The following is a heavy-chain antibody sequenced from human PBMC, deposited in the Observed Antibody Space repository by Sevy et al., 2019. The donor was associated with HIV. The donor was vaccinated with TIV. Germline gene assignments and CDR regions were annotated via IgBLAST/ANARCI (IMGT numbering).Heavy chain of an antibody. Sequence: GGSLRLSCEASGFTFSIHWMSWARQAPGKGLEWVANIKEDGSEKYYVDSVKGRFTISGDNAKNSLYLQMNSLRADDTAVYHCARDTAMAPFDGWGQGTLVTVSS. V-gene: IGHV3-7*01. CDR1: GFTFSIHW. D-gene: IGHD5-18*01. J-gene: IGHJ4*02. CDR2: IKEDGSEK. CDR3: ARDTAMAPFDG.